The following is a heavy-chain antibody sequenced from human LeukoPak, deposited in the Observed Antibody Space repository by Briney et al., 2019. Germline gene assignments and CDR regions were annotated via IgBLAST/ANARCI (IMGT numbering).Heavy chain of an antibody. CDR2: ISGSGGST. CDR3: AKDRWTEVDAFDI. V-gene: IGHV3-23*01. Sequence: GGTLRLSCAASGFTFSSYGMSWVRKAPGMGLEWVSAISGSGGSTYYADSVKGRFTISRDNSKNTLYLQMNSLRAEDTAVYYCAKDRWTEVDAFDIWGQGTMVTVSS. D-gene: IGHD1-1*01. CDR1: GFTFSSYG. J-gene: IGHJ3*02.